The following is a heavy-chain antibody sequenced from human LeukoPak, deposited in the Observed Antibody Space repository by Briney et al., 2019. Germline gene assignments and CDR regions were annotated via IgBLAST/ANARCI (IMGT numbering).Heavy chain of an antibody. D-gene: IGHD2-15*01. CDR3: ARDRLRLGYERTNWFDP. Sequence: GASVKVSCKASGYTFTVYYMHWIRQAPGQGLEWMGWINPKSGETNYAQKFQGRVTMTRDTSISTVYMELSRLRSDDTAVYYCARDRLRLGYERTNWFDPWGQGTLVTVSS. CDR2: INPKSGET. CDR1: GYTFTVYY. J-gene: IGHJ5*02. V-gene: IGHV1-2*02.